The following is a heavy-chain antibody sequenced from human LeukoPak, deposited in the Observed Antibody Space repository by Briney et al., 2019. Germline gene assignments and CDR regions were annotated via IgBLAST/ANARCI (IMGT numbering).Heavy chain of an antibody. J-gene: IGHJ4*02. Sequence: SETLSFTCTVSGGSISSYYWSWIRQPPGKGLEWIGYIYYSGSTNYNPSLKSRVTISLDTSKNQFSLKLSSVTAADTAVYYCARETRITMVRGATNYFDYWGQGTLVTVSS. D-gene: IGHD3-10*01. CDR1: GGSISSYY. CDR3: ARETRITMVRGATNYFDY. V-gene: IGHV4-59*01. CDR2: IYYSGST.